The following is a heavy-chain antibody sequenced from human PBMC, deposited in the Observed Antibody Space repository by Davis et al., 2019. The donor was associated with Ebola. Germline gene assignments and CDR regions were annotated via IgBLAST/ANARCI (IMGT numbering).Heavy chain of an antibody. CDR3: ARGTRTIFGVVVSPNWFDS. J-gene: IGHJ5*01. V-gene: IGHV4-59*12. CDR1: GGSISFYY. D-gene: IGHD3-3*01. CDR2: IFYSGST. Sequence: MPGGSLRLSCNVSGGSISFYYWNWIRQAPGKGLEWIGDIFYSGSTNYNPSLKSRLTITIDTSKNQFSLKLSSVTAADTAVYYCARGTRTIFGVVVSPNWFDSWGQGTLVTVSS.